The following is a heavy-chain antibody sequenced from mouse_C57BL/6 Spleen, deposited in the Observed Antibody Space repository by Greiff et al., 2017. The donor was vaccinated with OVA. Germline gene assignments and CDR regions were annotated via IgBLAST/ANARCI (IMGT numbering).Heavy chain of an antibody. D-gene: IGHD3-2*02. V-gene: IGHV1-72*01. CDR3: ARGTAQAPYAMDY. J-gene: IGHJ4*01. Sequence: QVQLKQPGAELVKPGASVKLSCKASGYTFTSYWMHWVKQRPGRGLEWIGRIDPNSGGTKYNEKFKSKATLTVDKPSSTAYMQLSSLTSEDSAVYYCARGTAQAPYAMDYWGQGTSVTVSS. CDR1: GYTFTSYW. CDR2: IDPNSGGT.